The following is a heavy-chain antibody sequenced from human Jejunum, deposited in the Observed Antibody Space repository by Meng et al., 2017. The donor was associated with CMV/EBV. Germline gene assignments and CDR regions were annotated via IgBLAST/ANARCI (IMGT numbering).Heavy chain of an antibody. CDR3: ARVCDFYDSRGYFYDRSLDK. D-gene: IGHD3-22*01. CDR2: TNPNSGGT. Sequence: HCVRQAPGQGLEWMGETNPNSGGTSYAQNFQGRVTMTSDTSITTAYMELYRLTSDDTAVYYCARVCDFYDSRGYFYDRSLDKWGQGTLVTVSS. V-gene: IGHV1-2*02. J-gene: IGHJ4*02.